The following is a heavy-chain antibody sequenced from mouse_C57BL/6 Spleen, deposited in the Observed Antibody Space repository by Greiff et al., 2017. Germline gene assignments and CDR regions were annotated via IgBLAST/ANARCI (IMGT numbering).Heavy chain of an antibody. CDR3: ARGKTAQATFLYYAMDY. CDR2: LYPGDGDT. Sequence: QVQLQQSGAELVKPGASVKISCKASGYAFSSYWMNWVKQRPGKGLEWIGQLYPGDGDTNYNGKFKGKATLTADKSSSTAYMQLSSLTSEDSAVYFCARGKTAQATFLYYAMDYWGQGTSVTVSS. CDR1: GYAFSSYW. V-gene: IGHV1-80*01. D-gene: IGHD3-2*02. J-gene: IGHJ4*01.